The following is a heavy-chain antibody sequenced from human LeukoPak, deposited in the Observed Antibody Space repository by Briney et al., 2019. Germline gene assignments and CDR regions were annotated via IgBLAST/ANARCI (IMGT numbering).Heavy chain of an antibody. V-gene: IGHV4-4*07. Sequence: PSETLSLTCTVSGGSISSYYWTWIRQPAGKGLEWIGRIHTSGSTNHNPSLKSRVTMSVDTSNNQFSLKLSSVIAADTAVYYCARHVDDGIAVAGTGFDYWGQGTLVTVSS. J-gene: IGHJ4*02. CDR1: GGSISSYY. CDR2: IHTSGST. D-gene: IGHD6-19*01. CDR3: ARHVDDGIAVAGTGFDY.